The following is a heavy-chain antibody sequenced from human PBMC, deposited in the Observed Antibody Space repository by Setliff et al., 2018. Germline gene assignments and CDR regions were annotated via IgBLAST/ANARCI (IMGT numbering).Heavy chain of an antibody. CDR1: GFTFSGSA. Sequence: GGSLRLSCAASGFTFSGSAVYWVRQASGRGLEWVGRIRSKADRYATAYAASVKARFTISRDDSKNTAYLQVNSLKTEDTAVYYCAITMTTGVDFFDYWGQGTLVTVSS. CDR3: AITMTTGVDFFDY. J-gene: IGHJ4*02. D-gene: IGHD4-17*01. CDR2: IRSKADRYAT. V-gene: IGHV3-73*01.